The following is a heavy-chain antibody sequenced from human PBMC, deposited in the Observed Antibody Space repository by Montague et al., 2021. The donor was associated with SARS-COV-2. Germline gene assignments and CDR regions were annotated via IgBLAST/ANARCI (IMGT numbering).Heavy chain of an antibody. CDR3: ARDRVVGVTTNTLDI. Sequence: SLRLSCAASGFTLSSHWMHWVRRAPGEGLVWVSRINSDGRNLGYADSVKGRFTISRDSAQNTLYLQMNSLRAEDTAVYYCARDRVVGVTTNTLDIWGQGTMVTVSS. CDR2: INSDGRNL. V-gene: IGHV3-74*01. D-gene: IGHD3-22*01. CDR1: GFTLSSHW. J-gene: IGHJ3*02.